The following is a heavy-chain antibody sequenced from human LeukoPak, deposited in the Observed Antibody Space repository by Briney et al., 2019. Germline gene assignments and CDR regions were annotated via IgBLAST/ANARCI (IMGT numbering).Heavy chain of an antibody. V-gene: IGHV1-18*01. CDR1: GYTFTSYG. CDR2: ISAYNGNT. CDR3: ARGAPTTYCGGDCWRLNAFDI. J-gene: IGHJ3*02. D-gene: IGHD2-21*02. Sequence: GASVKVSCKASGYTFTSYGISWVRQAPGQGLEWVGWISAYNGNTNYAQKLQGRVTMTTDTSTSTAYMELRSLRSDDTAVYYCARGAPTTYCGGDCWRLNAFDIWGQGTMVTVSS.